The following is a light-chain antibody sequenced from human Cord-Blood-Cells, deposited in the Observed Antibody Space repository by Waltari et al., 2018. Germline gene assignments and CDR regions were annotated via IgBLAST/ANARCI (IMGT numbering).Light chain of an antibody. CDR3: HQSYCTPPKLT. CDR2: AAS. CDR1: QSISSY. J-gene: IGKJ4*01. Sequence: DSQMTQSPSYLSASGGGRGTITCRASQSISSYLNWYKKKPGKAPKLLLYAASSLQSGVPVRFSVSGSGSDSTLTISILQPEDFATYYCHQSYCTPPKLTFGGGTKVEIK. V-gene: IGKV1-39*01.